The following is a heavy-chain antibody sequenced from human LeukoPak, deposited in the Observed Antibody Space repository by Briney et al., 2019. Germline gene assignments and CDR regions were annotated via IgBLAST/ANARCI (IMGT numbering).Heavy chain of an antibody. D-gene: IGHD3-10*01. CDR2: IIPIFGTA. CDR1: GSTVSSYA. CDR3: ARTLLITMVRGVLDY. Sequence: ASVRVSCKASGSTVSSYAISRVRQAPGQGLEWMGRIIPIFGTANYAQKFQGRVTITADESTSTAYMELSSLRSEDTAVYYCARTLLITMVRGVLDYWGQGTLVTVSS. J-gene: IGHJ4*02. V-gene: IGHV1-69*13.